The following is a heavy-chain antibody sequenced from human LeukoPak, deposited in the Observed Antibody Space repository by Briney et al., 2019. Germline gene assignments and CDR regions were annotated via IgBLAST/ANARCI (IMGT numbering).Heavy chain of an antibody. CDR3: AKADYGDYPYYHHGMDV. Sequence: PGGSLRLSCAASGFTFSSYGMHWVRQAPGKGLEWVAVILYDGSNKYYADSVKGRFTISRDNSKNTLYLQMNSLRAEDTAVYYCAKADYGDYPYYHHGMDVWGKGTTVTVSS. V-gene: IGHV3-30*18. J-gene: IGHJ6*04. CDR1: GFTFSSYG. D-gene: IGHD4-17*01. CDR2: ILYDGSNK.